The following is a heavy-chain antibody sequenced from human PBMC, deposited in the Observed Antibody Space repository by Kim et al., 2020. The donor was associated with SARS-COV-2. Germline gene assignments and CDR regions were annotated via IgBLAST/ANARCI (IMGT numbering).Heavy chain of an antibody. D-gene: IGHD6-19*01. Sequence: GGSLRLSCAASGFTFSSYAMHWVRQAPGKGLEWGAVISYDGSNKYYADSVKGRFTISRDNSKNTLYLQMNSLRAEDTAVYYCAREGGIAVSPKKRWFDPWGQGTLVTVSS. CDR3: AREGGIAVSPKKRWFDP. CDR1: GFTFSSYA. V-gene: IGHV3-30*04. CDR2: ISYDGSNK. J-gene: IGHJ5*02.